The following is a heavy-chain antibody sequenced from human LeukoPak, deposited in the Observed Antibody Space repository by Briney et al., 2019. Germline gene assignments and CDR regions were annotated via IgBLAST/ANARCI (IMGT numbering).Heavy chain of an antibody. CDR3: ASKRIAARWWVSYHGMDV. Sequence: SETLSLTCTVSGGSVSSSSYYWGWIRQPPGKGLEWIGSIYYSGSTYYNPSLKSRVTISVDTSKNQFSLKLSSVTAADTAVYYCASKRIAARWWVSYHGMDVWGQGTTVTVSS. V-gene: IGHV4-39*01. CDR2: IYYSGST. CDR1: GGSVSSSSYY. J-gene: IGHJ6*02. D-gene: IGHD6-6*01.